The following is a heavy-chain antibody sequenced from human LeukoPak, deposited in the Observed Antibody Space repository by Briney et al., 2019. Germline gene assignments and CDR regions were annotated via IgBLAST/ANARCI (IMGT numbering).Heavy chain of an antibody. CDR1: GFTVTSNY. Sequence: GGSLRLSCAVSGFTVTSNYMNWVRQAPGKGLEWVSVIYSGGSTYYADSVKGRFTISRDNSKNTLYLQMNSLRAEDTAVYYCARDAGAAFDIWGQGTMDTVST. V-gene: IGHV3-66*01. CDR2: IYSGGST. D-gene: IGHD4/OR15-4a*01. J-gene: IGHJ3*02. CDR3: ARDAGAAFDI.